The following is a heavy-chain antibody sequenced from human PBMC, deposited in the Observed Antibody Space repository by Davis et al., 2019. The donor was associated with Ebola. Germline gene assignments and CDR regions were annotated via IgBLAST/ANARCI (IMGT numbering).Heavy chain of an antibody. CDR3: ARRDSYYDSSGYYPFDY. D-gene: IGHD3-22*01. J-gene: IGHJ4*02. CDR1: GGSISSYY. Sequence: GSLRLSCTVSGGSISSYYWSWIRQPPGKGLEWIGYIYYSGSTYYNPSLKSRVTISVDTSKNQFSLKLSSVTAADTAVYYCARRDSYYDSSGYYPFDYWGQGTLVTVSS. CDR2: IYYSGST. V-gene: IGHV4-59*08.